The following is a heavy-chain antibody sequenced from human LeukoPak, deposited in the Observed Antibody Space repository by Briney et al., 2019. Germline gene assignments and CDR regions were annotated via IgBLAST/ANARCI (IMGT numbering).Heavy chain of an antibody. CDR3: ARAGYNNCAPAAA. CDR1: GYTFTSYG. D-gene: IGHD5-24*01. J-gene: IGHJ5*02. CDR2: ISAYNGRT. Sequence: ASVTVSCKASGYTFTSYGISWVRQAPGQGLEWMGWISAYNGRTNYAQNVQGRVTMTTDTSTSAAYMELRSLRSDDTAVYYCARAGYNNCAPAAAWVQGALVTVSS. V-gene: IGHV1-18*01.